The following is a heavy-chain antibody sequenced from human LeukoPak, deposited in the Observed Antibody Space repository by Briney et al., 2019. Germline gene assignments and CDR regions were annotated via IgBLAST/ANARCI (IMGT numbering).Heavy chain of an antibody. V-gene: IGHV1-18*01. CDR3: ARDPGIAAAGTYFDY. D-gene: IGHD6-13*01. CDR1: GYTFSSYG. CDR2: ISAYNGNT. Sequence: ASVKVSFKASGYTFSSYGISWVRQAPGQGLEWLGWISAYNGNTNYAQKLQGRVTMTTDTSTTTAYMELRSLRSDDTAVYYCARDPGIAAAGTYFDYWGQGTLVTVSS. J-gene: IGHJ4*02.